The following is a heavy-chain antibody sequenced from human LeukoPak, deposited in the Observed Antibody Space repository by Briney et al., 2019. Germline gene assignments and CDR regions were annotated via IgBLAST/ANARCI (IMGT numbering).Heavy chain of an antibody. V-gene: IGHV3-64D*06. J-gene: IGHJ4*02. CDR1: GFTFSSYA. D-gene: IGHD6-19*01. CDR2: IRSIGGST. Sequence: PGESLRLSCSASGFTFSSYAMHWVRQAPGKGLEYVSGIRSIGGSTNYADSAKGRFTISRDNSKNTVYLQMSSLRAEDTAVYYCVKDGDSAGWYYYFDYWGQGTLVTVSS. CDR3: VKDGDSAGWYYYFDY.